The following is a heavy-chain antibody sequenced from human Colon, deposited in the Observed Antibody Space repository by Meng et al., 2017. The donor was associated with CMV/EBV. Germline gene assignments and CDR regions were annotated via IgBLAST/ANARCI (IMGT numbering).Heavy chain of an antibody. D-gene: IGHD6-13*01. CDR1: GFTFSDYY. V-gene: IGHV3-11*04. CDR2: ISSSGSTI. J-gene: IGHJ4*02. Sequence: GESLKISCAASGFTFSDYYMSWIRQAPGKGLEWVSYISSSGSTIYYADSVKGRFTISRDNAKNSLYLQMNSLRAEDTAVYYCAKSVMAAGITRGFDYWGQGTLVTVSS. CDR3: AKSVMAAGITRGFDY.